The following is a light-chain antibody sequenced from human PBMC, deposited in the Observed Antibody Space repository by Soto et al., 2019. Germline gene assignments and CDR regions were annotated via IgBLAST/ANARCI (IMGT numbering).Light chain of an antibody. CDR1: QSIGRW. J-gene: IGKJ1*01. V-gene: IGKV1-5*01. Sequence: DIQMTQSPSTLSASVVDRVTITCLASQSIGRWLAWYQQKPGKAPNLLIYDASSLEGGVPSRFSGSGSGTDFTLTISSLEPEDFAVYYCQQRSNWPQTFGQGTKVDIK. CDR2: DAS. CDR3: QQRSNWPQT.